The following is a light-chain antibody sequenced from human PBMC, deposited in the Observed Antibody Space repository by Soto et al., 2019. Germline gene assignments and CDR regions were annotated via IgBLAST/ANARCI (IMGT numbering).Light chain of an antibody. CDR2: SNN. CDR3: AAWDDSLSKV. CDR1: SSNIGSNY. Sequence: QSVLTQPPSASGTPGQRVTISCSGSSSNIGSNYVYWYQQLPGTAPKLLIYSNNQRPSGVPDRFSGSKSGTSASLAISGLRSEDEADYYCAAWDDSLSKVFGTGTKVTLL. J-gene: IGLJ1*01. V-gene: IGLV1-47*02.